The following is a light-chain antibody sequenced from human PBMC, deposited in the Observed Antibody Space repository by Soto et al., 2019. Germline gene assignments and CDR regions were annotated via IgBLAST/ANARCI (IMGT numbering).Light chain of an antibody. CDR2: DAS. J-gene: IGKJ3*01. CDR1: QSVSSY. CDR3: QQRSNWPPG. Sequence: EIVLTQSPATLSLSPGERATLSCRASQSVSSYLAWYQQKPGQAPRLLIYDASNRATGIPARFSGSGSGTDFTLTISSLGREDFAVYYCQQRSNWPPGFGPGTKVEIK. V-gene: IGKV3-11*01.